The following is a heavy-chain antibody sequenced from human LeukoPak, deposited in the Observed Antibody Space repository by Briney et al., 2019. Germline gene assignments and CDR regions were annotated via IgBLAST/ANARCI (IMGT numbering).Heavy chain of an antibody. CDR1: GYTFTSYA. CDR3: ARASLPEYSSSWYDGSCDY. CDR2: INTNTGNP. D-gene: IGHD6-13*01. Sequence: ASVKVSCKASGYTFTSYAMNWVRQAPGQGLEWMGWINTNTGNPTYAQGFTGRFVFSLDTSVSTAYLQISSLKAEDTAVYYCARASLPEYSSSWYDGSCDYWGQGALVTVSS. J-gene: IGHJ4*02. V-gene: IGHV7-4-1*02.